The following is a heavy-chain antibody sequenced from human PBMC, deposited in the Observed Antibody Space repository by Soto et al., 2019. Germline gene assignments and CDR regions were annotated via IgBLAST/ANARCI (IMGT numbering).Heavy chain of an antibody. CDR3: ARGLLGDYDILTGYSHPDFDY. CDR1: GYTFTSYG. J-gene: IGHJ4*02. Sequence: ASVKVSCKASGYTFTSYGISWVRQAPGQGLEWMGWISAYNGNTNYAQKLQGRVTMTTDTSTSTAYVELRSLRSDDTAVYYCARGLLGDYDILTGYSHPDFDYWGKGTLVTVSS. D-gene: IGHD3-9*01. CDR2: ISAYNGNT. V-gene: IGHV1-18*01.